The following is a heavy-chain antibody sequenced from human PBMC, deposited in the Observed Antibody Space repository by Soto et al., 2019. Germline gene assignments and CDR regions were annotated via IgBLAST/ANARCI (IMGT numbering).Heavy chain of an antibody. V-gene: IGHV3-23*01. D-gene: IGHD6-19*01. CDR3: AKKGSTGWYFDY. CDR2: ISGSGGTT. CDR1: GFTFSTSA. J-gene: IGHJ4*02. Sequence: PGRALRLSCAASGFTFSTSAMNWVRQAPGRGLEWVSAISGSGGTTYYADSVKGRFTISRDNSKNTLYLQMNSLRAEDTAVYYCAKKGSTGWYFDYWGQGTLVT.